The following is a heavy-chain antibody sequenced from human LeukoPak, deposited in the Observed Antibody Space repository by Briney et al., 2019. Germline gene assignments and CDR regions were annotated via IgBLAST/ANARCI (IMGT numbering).Heavy chain of an antibody. D-gene: IGHD4-17*01. CDR3: ATYFYGEYGSYYFDY. V-gene: IGHV4-4*02. J-gene: IGHJ4*02. CDR2: IYHSGTT. CDR1: GAFLTNSHW. Sequence: SETLSLTCAVSGAFLTNSHWWSWARQPPGKGLEWIGEIYHSGTTNYKPSLKSRVTMSVDKSKNQFSLTLSSVTAADTAVYYCATYFYGEYGSYYFDYWGQGTLVTVSS.